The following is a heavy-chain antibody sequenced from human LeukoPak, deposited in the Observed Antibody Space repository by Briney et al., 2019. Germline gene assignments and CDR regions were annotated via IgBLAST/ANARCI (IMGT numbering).Heavy chain of an antibody. Sequence: GGSLRLSCAASGFTFSSYAMSWVRQAPGKGLEWVSAISGSGGSTYYADSVKGRFTISRDNSKNTLYLQMNSLRAVDTAVYYCAKTSVAASRDWYFDLWGRGTLVTVSS. CDR2: ISGSGGST. J-gene: IGHJ2*01. D-gene: IGHD6-19*01. CDR3: AKTSVAASRDWYFDL. V-gene: IGHV3-23*01. CDR1: GFTFSSYA.